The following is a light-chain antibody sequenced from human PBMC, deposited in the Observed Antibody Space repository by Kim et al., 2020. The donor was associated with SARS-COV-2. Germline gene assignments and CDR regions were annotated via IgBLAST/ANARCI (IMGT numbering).Light chain of an antibody. CDR3: LQDYTYPWT. V-gene: IGKV1-6*01. Sequence: AAVGTTVTITCRPSQAIRNDLGWYQQKPGKAPKVLIAAASILQTGVPSRFSGSGSGTDFTLTINSLQPEDFATYYCLQDYTYPWTFGQGTKVDIK. CDR2: AAS. J-gene: IGKJ1*01. CDR1: QAIRND.